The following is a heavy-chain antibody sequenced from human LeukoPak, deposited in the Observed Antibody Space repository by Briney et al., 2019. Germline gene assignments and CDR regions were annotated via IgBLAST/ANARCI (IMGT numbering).Heavy chain of an antibody. V-gene: IGHV3-23*01. D-gene: IGHD3-16*01. CDR2: IFGIVGRT. CDR3: ARAVPEVNDYVWGSWGDYYYYYMDV. CDR1: GFTLSSDG. J-gene: IGHJ6*03. Sequence: GGTLRLSSAPPGFTLSSDGMRWVRQAPGEGLEWVSAIFGIVGRTYYADSVKGPFTTSRDKAKNSLYLQMNRLRAEDTALYYCARAVPEVNDYVWGSWGDYYYYYMDVWGKGTTVTVSS.